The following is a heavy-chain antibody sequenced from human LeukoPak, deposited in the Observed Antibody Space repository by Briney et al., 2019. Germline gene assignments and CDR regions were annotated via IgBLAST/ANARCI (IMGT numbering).Heavy chain of an antibody. CDR1: GGSIRSSSHY. CDR2: IHYSGST. J-gene: IGHJ5*02. V-gene: IGHV4-39*01. CDR3: ARARAYGGGNWFDP. Sequence: PSETLSLTCTVSGGSIRSSSHYWAWIRQPPGKGLEWIGYIHYSGSTYYNPSLKSRVSISVDTSMDQFSLKLTSVTAADTALYYCARARAYGGGNWFDPWGQGTLVIVSS. D-gene: IGHD4-23*01.